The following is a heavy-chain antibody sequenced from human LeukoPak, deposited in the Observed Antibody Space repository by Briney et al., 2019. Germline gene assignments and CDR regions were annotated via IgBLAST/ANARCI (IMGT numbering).Heavy chain of an antibody. CDR1: GGSFSGYY. J-gene: IGHJ2*01. CDR2: INHSGST. D-gene: IGHD6-13*01. CDR3: ARAWQQLWYFDL. V-gene: IGHV4-34*01. Sequence: PSETLSLTCAVYGGSFSGYYWSWIRQPPGKGLEWIGEINHSGSTNYNPSLKSRVTISVDTSKNQFSLKLSSVTAADTAVYYCARAWQQLWYFDLWGRGTLVTVSS.